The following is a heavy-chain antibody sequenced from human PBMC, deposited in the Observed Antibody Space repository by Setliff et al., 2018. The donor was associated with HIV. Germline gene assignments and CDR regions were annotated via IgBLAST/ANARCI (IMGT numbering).Heavy chain of an antibody. CDR1: GGSLTGYY. CDR3: AREWLQHTGDDAFDV. V-gene: IGHV4-59*12. Sequence: SETLSLTCTVSGGSLTGYYWSWVRQPPGKWLEWIGYVFYTRNTKYNPSLKSRVTITEDTSKNQFSLKLSSVTAADTAVYYCAREWLQHTGDDAFDVWGQGTMVTVSS. D-gene: IGHD5-12*01. CDR2: VFYTRNT. J-gene: IGHJ3*01.